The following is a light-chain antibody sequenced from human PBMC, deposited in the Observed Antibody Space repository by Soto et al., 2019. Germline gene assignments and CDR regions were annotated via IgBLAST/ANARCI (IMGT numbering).Light chain of an antibody. CDR2: GAS. CDR1: QSVTGN. J-gene: IGKJ1*01. Sequence: EIVMTQSPPTLSVSPGARATLSCRASQSVTGNLAWYQQKPGQAPRLLIYGASTRATGVPVRFSGSGSGTEFTLTISSLQSEDFGVYYCQQYNNWPPVTFGQVTKVEIK. V-gene: IGKV3-15*01. CDR3: QQYNNWPPVT.